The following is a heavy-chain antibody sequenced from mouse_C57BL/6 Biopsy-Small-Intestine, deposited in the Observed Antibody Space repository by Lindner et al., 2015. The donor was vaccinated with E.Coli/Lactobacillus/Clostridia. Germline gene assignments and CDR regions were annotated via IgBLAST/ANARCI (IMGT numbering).Heavy chain of an antibody. CDR3: VREVNMVPGPHDWFDP. CDR1: GYTFTSYD. CDR2: MNPNSGNT. V-gene: IGHV1S55*01. Sequence: SVKVSCKASGYTFTSYDITWVRQASGQGLEWMGWMNPNSGNTGYAQKFQGRVTMTRDTSINTAYMELSSLTPDDTALYYCVREVNMVPGPHDWFDPWGQGTLVTVSS. J-gene: IGHJ4*01. D-gene: IGHD2-2*01.